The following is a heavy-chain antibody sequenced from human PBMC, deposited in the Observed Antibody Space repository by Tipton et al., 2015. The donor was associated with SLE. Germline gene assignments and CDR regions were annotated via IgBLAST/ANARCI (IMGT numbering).Heavy chain of an antibody. CDR1: GFKFRDYA. D-gene: IGHD3-9*01. J-gene: IGHJ4*02. V-gene: IGHV3-11*01. CDR3: AREAQLTFDF. CDR2: ISDSGTNT. Sequence: SLRLSCAASGFKFRDYALHWVRQAPGKGLEWVSHISDSGTNTYYADSVKGRLTISRDNAKNSLFLAMNSLRVEDTAVYYCAREAQLTFDFWGQGTLVTVSS.